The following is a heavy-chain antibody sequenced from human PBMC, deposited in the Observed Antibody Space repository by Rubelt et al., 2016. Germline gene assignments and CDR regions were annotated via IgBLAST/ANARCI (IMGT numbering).Heavy chain of an antibody. J-gene: IGHJ4*02. Sequence: GMGLEWVSVIYSGGSTYYADSVKGRFTISRDNAKNSLYLQMNSLRAEDTAVYYCAKGSRGAATGANFDYWGQGALVTVSS. CDR2: IYSGGST. CDR3: AKGSRGAATGANFDY. D-gene: IGHD1-14*01. V-gene: IGHV3-53*01.